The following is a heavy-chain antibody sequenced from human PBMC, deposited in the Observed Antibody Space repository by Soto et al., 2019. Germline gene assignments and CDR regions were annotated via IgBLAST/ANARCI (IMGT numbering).Heavy chain of an antibody. CDR3: AKDLSYGSGSPTPADY. D-gene: IGHD3-10*01. CDR1: GFTFSSYG. J-gene: IGHJ4*02. Sequence: GGSLRLSCAASGFTFSSYGMHWVRQAPGKGLEWVAVISYDGSNKYYADSVKGRFTISRDNSKNTLYLQMNSLRAEDTAVYYCAKDLSYGSGSPTPADYWGQGTLVTVSS. CDR2: ISYDGSNK. V-gene: IGHV3-30*18.